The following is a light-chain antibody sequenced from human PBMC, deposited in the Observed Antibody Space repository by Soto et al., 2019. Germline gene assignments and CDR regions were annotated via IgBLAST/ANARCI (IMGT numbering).Light chain of an antibody. Sequence: QSALTQPPSASGSPGPSVTISCTGTKNDIGVYDFVSWYQHHPGKAPRLIIYEVVQRPSGVPDRFSGSKSGNTASLTVSGLQAADEVDYFCKSYAGSNTYVFGSGTKLTVL. V-gene: IGLV2-8*01. CDR3: KSYAGSNTYV. J-gene: IGLJ1*01. CDR1: KNDIGVYDF. CDR2: EVV.